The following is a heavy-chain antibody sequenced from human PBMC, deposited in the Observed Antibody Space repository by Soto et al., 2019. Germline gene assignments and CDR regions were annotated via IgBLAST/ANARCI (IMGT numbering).Heavy chain of an antibody. V-gene: IGHV3-21*01. CDR3: ARDRDWAFDY. CDR1: GFTFSSYS. J-gene: IGHJ4*02. D-gene: IGHD2-21*02. Sequence: PGGSLRLSCAASGFTFSSYSMNWVRQAPGKGLEWVSSISSSSTYIYYADSVKGRFTISRDNAKNSLYLQMNSLRAEDTAVYYCARDRDWAFDYWGLGTLVTAPQ. CDR2: ISSSSTYI.